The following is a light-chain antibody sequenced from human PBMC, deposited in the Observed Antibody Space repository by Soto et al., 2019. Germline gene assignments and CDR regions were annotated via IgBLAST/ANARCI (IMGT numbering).Light chain of an antibody. CDR2: GNS. CDR1: SSNIGAGYD. J-gene: IGLJ1*01. V-gene: IGLV1-40*01. Sequence: QSALTQPPSVSGAPGQRVTISCTGSSSNIGAGYDVHWYQQLPGTAPKLLIYGNSNRPSGVPDRFSGSKSGTSASLAITGLQAEDEADYYCQSYDSSLSAYNEVFGTGTKVTVL. CDR3: QSYDSSLSAYNEV.